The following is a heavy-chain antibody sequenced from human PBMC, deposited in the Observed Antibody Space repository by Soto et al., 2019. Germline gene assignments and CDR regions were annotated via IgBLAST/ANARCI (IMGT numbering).Heavy chain of an antibody. CDR3: ARVKSSSWYGPFDY. Sequence: GGSLRLSCAASGFTFSSYAMHWVRQAPGKGLEWVAVISYDGSNKYYADSVKGRFTISRDNSKNTLYLQMNSLRAEDTAVYYCARVKSSSWYGPFDYWGQGTLVTVSS. D-gene: IGHD6-13*01. CDR2: ISYDGSNK. CDR1: GFTFSSYA. J-gene: IGHJ4*02. V-gene: IGHV3-30-3*01.